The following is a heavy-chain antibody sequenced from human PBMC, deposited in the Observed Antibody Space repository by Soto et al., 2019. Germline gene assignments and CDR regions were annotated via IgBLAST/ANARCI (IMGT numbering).Heavy chain of an antibody. CDR3: ASIYVDRYDY. J-gene: IGHJ4*02. D-gene: IGHD3-16*01. CDR1: GFTFSSYS. Sequence: GGSLRLPCTASGFTFSSYSTHWVRQAPGKELEWVSSISSSSSYIYYADSVKGRFTIYRDNAKNSLYLQMNSLRAEDTAVYYCASIYVDRYDYWGQGTLVTVSS. V-gene: IGHV3-21*01. CDR2: ISSSSSYI.